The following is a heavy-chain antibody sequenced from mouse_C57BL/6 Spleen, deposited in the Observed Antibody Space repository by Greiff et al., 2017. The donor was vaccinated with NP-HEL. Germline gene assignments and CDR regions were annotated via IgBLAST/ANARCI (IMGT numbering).Heavy chain of an antibody. CDR2: IDPETGGT. CDR3: TIIYYGNYSDY. J-gene: IGHJ2*01. CDR1: GYTFPDYE. Sequence: QVQLQQSGAELVRPGASVTLSCKASGYTFPDYEMHWVKQTPVHGLEWIGAIDPETGGTAYNQKFKGKAILTADKSSSPAYMELRSLTSEDSAVYYCTIIYYGNYSDYWGQGTTLTVSS. V-gene: IGHV1-15*01. D-gene: IGHD2-1*01.